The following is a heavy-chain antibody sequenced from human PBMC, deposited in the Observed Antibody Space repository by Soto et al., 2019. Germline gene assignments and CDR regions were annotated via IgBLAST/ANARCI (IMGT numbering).Heavy chain of an antibody. Sequence: PSETLSLTCTVSGGSISSGGYYWSWIRQRPGKGLEWIGYIYYSGSTYYNPSLKSRVTISVDTSKNQFSLKLSSVTAADTAVYYCARALYYYGSGSDLFDYYYMDVWGKGTTVTVSS. CDR1: GGSISSGGYY. V-gene: IGHV4-31*03. CDR2: IYYSGST. D-gene: IGHD3-10*01. J-gene: IGHJ6*03. CDR3: ARALYYYGSGSDLFDYYYMDV.